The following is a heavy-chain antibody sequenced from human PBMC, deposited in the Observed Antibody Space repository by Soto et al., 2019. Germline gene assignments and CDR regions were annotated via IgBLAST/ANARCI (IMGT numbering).Heavy chain of an antibody. Sequence: PSETLSLTCIVSGGSITSDYYYWGWVRQPPGKGLEWIGSLYYNGSTYCNPSLKTRLTISGDTSKNQFSLKMTSVTAADTAVYYCVRLPYVWGQGPLFTVSS. CDR1: GGSITSDYYY. V-gene: IGHV4-39*01. CDR3: VRLPYV. CDR2: LYYNGST. D-gene: IGHD2-8*01. J-gene: IGHJ4*02.